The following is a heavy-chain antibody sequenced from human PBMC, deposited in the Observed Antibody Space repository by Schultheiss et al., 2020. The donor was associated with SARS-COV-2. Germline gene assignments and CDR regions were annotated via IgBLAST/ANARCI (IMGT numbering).Heavy chain of an antibody. CDR2: ISTSGSTI. J-gene: IGHJ6*02. CDR3: ARGSGYHSSTYYYGMDV. Sequence: GGSLRLSCAASGFTFRSYEMIWVRQAPGKGLEWVSYISTSGSTIKYADSVKGRFTISRDNAKKSLYLHMDSLRGEDTAIYYCARGSGYHSSTYYYGMDVWGQGTTVTVSS. V-gene: IGHV3-48*03. D-gene: IGHD5-12*01. CDR1: GFTFRSYE.